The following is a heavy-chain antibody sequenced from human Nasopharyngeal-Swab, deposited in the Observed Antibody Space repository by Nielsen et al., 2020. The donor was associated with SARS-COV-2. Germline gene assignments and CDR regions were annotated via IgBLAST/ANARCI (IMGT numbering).Heavy chain of an antibody. J-gene: IGHJ5*02. Sequence: SETLSLTCDVSGDSIRFSNWWSWVRQPPGKGLEWIGEVYYNGNTNYNPSLKSRLTILVDKSKNQFSLKLYSVTAADTAVYYCVRVRRPRYCSSTSCYGYNWFDPWGQGTLVTVSS. V-gene: IGHV4-4*02. CDR3: VRVRRPRYCSSTSCYGYNWFDP. CDR2: VYYNGNT. D-gene: IGHD2-2*01. CDR1: GDSIRFSNW.